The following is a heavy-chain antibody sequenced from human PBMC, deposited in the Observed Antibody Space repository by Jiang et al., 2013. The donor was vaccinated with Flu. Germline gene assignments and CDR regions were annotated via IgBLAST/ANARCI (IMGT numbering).Heavy chain of an antibody. J-gene: IGHJ4*02. Sequence: GSGLVKPSETLSLTCAVSGGSISSSSYYWGWIRQPPGKGLEWIGSISYSGSTHYNASLKSRVTISVDTSKNQFSLQLRSVTATDAAVYYCARQSATMVLYHFDYWGQGTLVTVSS. CDR2: ISYSGST. CDR1: GGSISSSSYY. CDR3: ARQSATMVLYHFDY. V-gene: IGHV4-39*01. D-gene: IGHD3-10*01.